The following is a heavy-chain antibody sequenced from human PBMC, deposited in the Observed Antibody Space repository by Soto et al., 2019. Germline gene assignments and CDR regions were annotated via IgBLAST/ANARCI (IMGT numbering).Heavy chain of an antibody. Sequence: ASVKVSCNATGYTFSNFAMHWVRQAPGQRLEWMGWINAGNWNTKYSQKFQGRVTITRATSASTSYMELSSLRSEVSAVYCCAKHGDSLDYWCQGSLDAVSA. CDR2: INAGNWNT. CDR1: GYTFSNFA. CDR3: AKHGDSLDY. J-gene: IGHJ4*01. V-gene: IGHV1-3*01.